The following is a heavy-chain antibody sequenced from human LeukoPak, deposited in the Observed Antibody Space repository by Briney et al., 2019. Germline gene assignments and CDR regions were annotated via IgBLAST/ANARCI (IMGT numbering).Heavy chain of an antibody. V-gene: IGHV4-34*01. CDR3: ARGGYCTNGVCYTLDY. Sequence: SETLSLTCAAYGGSFSGYYWSWIRQPPGKGLEWIGEINHSGSTNYNPSLKSRVTISVDTSRNQFSLKLSSVTAADTAVYYCARGGYCTNGVCYTLDYWGQGTLVTVSS. CDR1: GGSFSGYY. CDR2: INHSGST. D-gene: IGHD2-8*01. J-gene: IGHJ4*02.